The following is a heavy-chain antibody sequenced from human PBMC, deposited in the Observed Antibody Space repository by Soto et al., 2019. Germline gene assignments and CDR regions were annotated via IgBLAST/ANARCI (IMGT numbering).Heavy chain of an antibody. J-gene: IGHJ4*02. V-gene: IGHV3-30*18. CDR1: GFGFHYYG. Sequence: GGSLRLSCAASGFGFHYYGMHWVRQAPGKGLEWVAVISYDGSNIYYADSIKGRFTVSRDNSRNTLYLQMDSLRDEDTAVYYCANDHQWAVAGREGVFDYWGQGTVVTVSS. D-gene: IGHD6-19*01. CDR3: ANDHQWAVAGREGVFDY. CDR2: ISYDGSNI.